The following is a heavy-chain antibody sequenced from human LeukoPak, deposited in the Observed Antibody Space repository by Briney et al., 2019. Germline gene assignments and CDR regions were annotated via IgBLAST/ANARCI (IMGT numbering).Heavy chain of an antibody. D-gene: IGHD3-9*01. Sequence: ASVKVSCKASGYTFTGYYMHWVRQAPGQGLEWMGWINPNSGGTNYAQKFQGRVTMTRDTSISTAYMELSRLRSDDTAVYYCARANSEYYDILTGYYYWGQGTLVTVSS. V-gene: IGHV1-2*02. J-gene: IGHJ4*02. CDR1: GYTFTGYY. CDR2: INPNSGGT. CDR3: ARANSEYYDILTGYYY.